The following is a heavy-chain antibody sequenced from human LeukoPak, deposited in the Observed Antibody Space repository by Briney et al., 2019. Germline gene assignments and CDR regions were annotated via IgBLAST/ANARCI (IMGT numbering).Heavy chain of an antibody. CDR3: VRLRYTYGKNFDC. CDR2: IQQDGSEK. J-gene: IGHJ4*02. Sequence: PGGSLRLSCAASGFTFKGYWMSWVRQAPGKGLEWVANIQQDGSEKKYVDSVKGRFTISRDNAKNSLHLQMDSLRAEDTAVYYCVRLRYTYGKNFDCWGQGTLVTVSS. CDR1: GFTFKGYW. V-gene: IGHV3-7*01. D-gene: IGHD5-18*01.